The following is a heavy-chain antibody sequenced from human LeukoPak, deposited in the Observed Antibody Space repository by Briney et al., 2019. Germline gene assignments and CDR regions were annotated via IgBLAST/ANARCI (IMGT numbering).Heavy chain of an antibody. Sequence: PSETLSLTCTVSGYSISSGYYWGWIRQPPGKGLEWIANVYHNGNTFYNPSHKSRVTISVDTSNNQFSLTLTSVTAADTAVYFCARETSRIIYYWGQGMLVTVSS. V-gene: IGHV4-38-2*02. CDR1: GYSISSGYY. CDR2: VYHNGNT. J-gene: IGHJ4*02. CDR3: ARETSRIIYY.